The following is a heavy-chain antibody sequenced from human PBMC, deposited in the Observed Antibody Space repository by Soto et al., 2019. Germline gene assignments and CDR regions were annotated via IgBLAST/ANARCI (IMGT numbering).Heavy chain of an antibody. D-gene: IGHD3-10*01. V-gene: IGHV3-23*01. CDR1: GFTFSSYA. CDR3: AKGTYYYGSGSYYISNDAFDI. CDR2: ISGSGGST. J-gene: IGHJ3*02. Sequence: EVQLLESGGGLVQPGGSLRLSCAASGFTFSSYAMSWVRQAPGKGLEWVSAISGSGGSTYYEDSVKGRFTISRDNSKNTLYLQMNSLRAEDTAVYYCAKGTYYYGSGSYYISNDAFDIWGQGTMVTVSS.